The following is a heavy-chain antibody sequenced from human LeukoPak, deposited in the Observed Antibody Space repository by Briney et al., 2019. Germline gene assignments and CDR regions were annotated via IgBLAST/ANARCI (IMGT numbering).Heavy chain of an antibody. D-gene: IGHD1-26*01. CDR1: GFTFSSYG. J-gene: IGHJ4*02. Sequence: GGSLRLSCAASGFTFSSYGMHWVRQAPGKGLEGVAVIWYDGSNKYYAESVKGRFTISRDNSKNTLYLQMNSLRAEDTAVYYCAKDYSGSYYVLDYWGQGTLVTVSS. CDR3: AKDYSGSYYVLDY. CDR2: IWYDGSNK. V-gene: IGHV3-33*06.